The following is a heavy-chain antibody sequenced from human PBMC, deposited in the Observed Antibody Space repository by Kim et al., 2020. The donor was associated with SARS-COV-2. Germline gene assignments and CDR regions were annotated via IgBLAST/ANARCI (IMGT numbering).Heavy chain of an antibody. V-gene: IGHV1-2*06. D-gene: IGHD6-19*01. Sequence: ASVKVSCKASGYTFTGYFLHWVRQAPGQGLEWMGRINPKSGDINYPQKFQGRVTLTRDTSISTVYMELSRLRSDDTAAYYCARSPSLLAVAVHGGAWLDPWCQGTLVTVSS. J-gene: IGHJ5*02. CDR3: ARSPSLLAVAVHGGAWLDP. CDR2: INPKSGDI. CDR1: GYTFTGYF.